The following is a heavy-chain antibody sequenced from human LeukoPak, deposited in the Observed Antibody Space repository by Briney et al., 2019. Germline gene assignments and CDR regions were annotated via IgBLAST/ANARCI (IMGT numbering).Heavy chain of an antibody. CDR1: GFIFSSYG. CDR2: IWYDGSNT. Sequence: GGSLRLSCEASGFIFSSYGMHWVRQAPGKGLEWVAFIWYDGSNTYYADSVKGRFTTSRDNSKNTLYLQMSSLRAEDTAVYYCAKRTLGYCPSTSCYSFDYWGQGTLVTVSS. V-gene: IGHV3-30*02. D-gene: IGHD2-2*01. CDR3: AKRTLGYCPSTSCYSFDY. J-gene: IGHJ4*02.